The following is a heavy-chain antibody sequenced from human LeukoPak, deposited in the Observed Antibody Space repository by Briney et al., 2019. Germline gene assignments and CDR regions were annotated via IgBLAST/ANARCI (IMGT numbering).Heavy chain of an antibody. CDR1: GYTFTSYG. CDR2: ISAYNGNT. CDR3: ARDQGWIQLWSNWFDP. Sequence: ASVKASCKASGYTFTSYGISWVRQAPGQGLEWMGWISAYNGNTNYAQKLQGRVTMTTDTSTSTAYMELRSLRSDGTAVYYCARDQGWIQLWSNWFDPWGQGTLVTVSS. D-gene: IGHD5-18*01. J-gene: IGHJ5*02. V-gene: IGHV1-18*01.